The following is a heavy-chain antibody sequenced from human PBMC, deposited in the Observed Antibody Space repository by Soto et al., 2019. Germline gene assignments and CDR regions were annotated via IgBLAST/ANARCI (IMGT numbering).Heavy chain of an antibody. J-gene: IGHJ3*01. CDR2: IKKDDSER. V-gene: IGHV3-7*03. D-gene: IGHD2-21*01. Sequence: LVQSGGGLVPPGESLTLSCAASQFTFGNFWMNWVRQAPGKGLEWVANIKKDDSERDYLDSVKGRFTISRDNARNSLYLQMRGLRAGDTAVYFCARSNRGESAFRAFDLWGQGTVVTVSS. CDR1: QFTFGNFW. CDR3: ARSNRGESAFRAFDL.